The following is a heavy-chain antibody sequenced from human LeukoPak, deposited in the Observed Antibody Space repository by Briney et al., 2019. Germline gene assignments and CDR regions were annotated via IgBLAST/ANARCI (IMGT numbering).Heavy chain of an antibody. CDR2: MNPNSGNT. D-gene: IGHD6-13*01. CDR3: ARRGKSIAAAGNDDAFDI. Sequence: ASVRVSCKASGYTFTSYDINWVRQATGEGREWMGWMNPNSGNTGYAQKFQGRVTITRNTSISTAYMELSSLRSEDTAVYYCARRGKSIAAAGNDDAFDIWGQGTMVTVSS. J-gene: IGHJ3*02. CDR1: GYTFTSYD. V-gene: IGHV1-8*03.